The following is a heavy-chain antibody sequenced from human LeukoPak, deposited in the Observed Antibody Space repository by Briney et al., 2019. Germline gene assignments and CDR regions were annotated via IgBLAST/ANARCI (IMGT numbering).Heavy chain of an antibody. D-gene: IGHD2-15*01. Sequence: GASVKVSCKVSGYTLTELSMHWVRQAPGKGLEWMGGFDPEDGETIYAQKFQGRVTMTEDTSTDTAYTELSSLRSEDTAVYYCARGGYCSGTICYNFDFWGQGALVTVSS. CDR3: ARGGYCSGTICYNFDF. J-gene: IGHJ4*02. CDR1: GYTLTELS. CDR2: FDPEDGET. V-gene: IGHV1-24*01.